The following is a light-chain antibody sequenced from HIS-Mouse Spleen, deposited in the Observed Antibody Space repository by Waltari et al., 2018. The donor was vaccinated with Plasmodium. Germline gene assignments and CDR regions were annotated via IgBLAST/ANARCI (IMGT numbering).Light chain of an antibody. V-gene: IGLV3-10*01. CDR2: EDS. CDR1: ALPKKY. J-gene: IGLJ3*02. CDR3: YSTDSSGNHRV. Sequence: SYELTQPPSVSVSPGQTARIPCSGDALPKKYAYWYQQKSGQAPVLVIYEDSKRPSGIPEGFSGSSSGTMATLTISGGQVEDEADYYCYSTDSSGNHRVFGGGTKLTVL.